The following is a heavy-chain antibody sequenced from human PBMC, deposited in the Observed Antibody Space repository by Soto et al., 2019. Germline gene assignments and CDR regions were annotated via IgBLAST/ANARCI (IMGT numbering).Heavy chain of an antibody. CDR2: ITSKTYGGTP. V-gene: IGHV3-49*03. J-gene: IGHJ6*02. CDR3: ARDRIPTGMDV. Sequence: GGSLRLSCTGSGFTFGYYAIIWFRQAPGKGLEWVGFITSKTYGGTPQYAASVKGRFTISRDNSKNTLYLQMNSLRAEDTAVYYCARDRIPTGMDVWGQGT. CDR1: GFTFGYYA.